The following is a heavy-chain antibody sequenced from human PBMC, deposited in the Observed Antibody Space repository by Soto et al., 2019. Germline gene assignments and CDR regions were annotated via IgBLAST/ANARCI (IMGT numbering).Heavy chain of an antibody. D-gene: IGHD4-17*01. CDR1: GFTFSSYS. Sequence: GGSLRLSCAASGFTFSSYSMNWVRQAPGKGLEWVSYISSSSSTIYYADSVKGRFTISRDNAKNSLYLQMNSLRDEETAVYYCARAQTTVTPDVRYWGQGTLVTVSS. V-gene: IGHV3-48*02. CDR3: ARAQTTVTPDVRY. CDR2: ISSSSSTI. J-gene: IGHJ4*02.